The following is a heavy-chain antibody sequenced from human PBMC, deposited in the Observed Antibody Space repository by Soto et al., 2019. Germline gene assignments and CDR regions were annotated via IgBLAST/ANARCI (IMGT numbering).Heavy chain of an antibody. CDR1: GASITGTSY. CDR3: ARGMTPPGAPAWYYFDS. CDR2: FSLSGTT. D-gene: IGHD2-8*02. J-gene: IGHJ4*02. Sequence: SETLSLTCTVSGASITGTSYWSWIRQPAGKGLEWIGRFSLSGTTNYNPSLRSRVTMSADVSKNQFSLRLTSVNAADTALYSCARGMTPPGAPAWYYFDSWGQGTLVTVSS. V-gene: IGHV4-4*07.